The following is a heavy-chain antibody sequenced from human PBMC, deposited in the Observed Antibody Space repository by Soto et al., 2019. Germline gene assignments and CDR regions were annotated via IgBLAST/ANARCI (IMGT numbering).Heavy chain of an antibody. CDR3: ARDRDIVATTYYYYYGMDV. CDR1: GFTFSSYS. CDR2: ISSSSSYL. D-gene: IGHD5-12*01. V-gene: IGHV3-21*01. Sequence: GGSLRLSCGASGFTFSSYSMNWVRQAPGKGLEWVSSISSSSSYLYYADSGKGRFTISRDNAKNSLYLQMNSLRAEDTAVYYCARDRDIVATTYYYYYGMDVWGQGTTVTVSS. J-gene: IGHJ6*02.